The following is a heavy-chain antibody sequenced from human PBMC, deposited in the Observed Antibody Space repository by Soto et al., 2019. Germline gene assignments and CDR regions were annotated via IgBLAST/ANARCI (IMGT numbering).Heavy chain of an antibody. CDR2: IIPIFGTA. CDR1: GGTFNRYT. Sequence: VQLVQSGAEVKKPGSSVKLSCKASGGTFNRYTISWVRQAPGQGLEWMGGIIPIFGTANYAQKFQGRVAIIADESTSAAYMELRSLRSYDTAVYYCALWGFRDGNNSKYNYSGMDVWGQGTTVTVSS. J-gene: IGHJ6*02. V-gene: IGHV1-69*01. D-gene: IGHD1-1*01. CDR3: ALWGFRDGNNSKYNYSGMDV.